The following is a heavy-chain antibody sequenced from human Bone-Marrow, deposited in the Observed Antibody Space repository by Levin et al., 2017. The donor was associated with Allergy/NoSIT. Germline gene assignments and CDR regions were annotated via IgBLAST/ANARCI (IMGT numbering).Heavy chain of an antibody. CDR1: GFTFSTTF. Sequence: GGSLRLSCAASGFTFSTTFMTWVRQAPGKGLEWVSIIYGGGRTYYGDSWDGRFTIPRDNSKNTVYRQMNSLRDEDTAVYYCARGDSRDGYNYYFDYWGQGTLVTVSS. D-gene: IGHD5-24*01. J-gene: IGHJ4*02. CDR3: ARGDSRDGYNYYFDY. V-gene: IGHV3-66*01. CDR2: IYGGGRT.